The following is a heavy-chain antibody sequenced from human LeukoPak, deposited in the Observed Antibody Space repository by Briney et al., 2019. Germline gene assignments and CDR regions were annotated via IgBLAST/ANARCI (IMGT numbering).Heavy chain of an antibody. CDR2: ITSGSDTI. CDR3: ASFPWELRPT. Sequence: GESLRLSCATSGFPFSRYSMNWVRQAPGKGLEWLSYITSGSDTIYYADSVKGRFTISRDNGKNSLYLQMNSLRAEDTAVYYCASFPWELRPTWGQRTLVTVSS. D-gene: IGHD1-26*01. V-gene: IGHV3-48*01. CDR1: GFPFSRYS. J-gene: IGHJ4*02.